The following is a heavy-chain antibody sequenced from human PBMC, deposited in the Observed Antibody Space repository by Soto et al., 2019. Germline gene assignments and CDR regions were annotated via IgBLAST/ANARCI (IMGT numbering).Heavy chain of an antibody. CDR2: VSAYNGNT. CDR1: GYTFTSYG. D-gene: IGHD2-2*01. CDR3: ARAVCSSTSCHLDGLDY. J-gene: IGHJ4*02. V-gene: IGHV1-18*01. Sequence: QGQLVQSGGEVKKPGASVKVSCKASGYTFTSYGISWVRQAPGQGLEWMGWVSAYNGNTKYGQKFQDRVTMTTDTTXTXXYMELRSLRSDGTGVYYCARAVCSSTSCHLDGLDYRGEGTLVTVSS.